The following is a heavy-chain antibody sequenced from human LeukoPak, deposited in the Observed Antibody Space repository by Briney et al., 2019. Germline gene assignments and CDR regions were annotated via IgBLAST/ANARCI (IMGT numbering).Heavy chain of an antibody. CDR3: ARRRAAGYMDV. CDR2: INHSGST. V-gene: IGHV4-34*01. Sequence: PSETLSLTCAVYGGSFSGYYWSWIRQPPGKGLEWIGEINHSGSTNYNPSLKSRVTISVDASKNQFSLKLSSVTAADTAVYYCARRRAAGYMDVWGKGTTVTVSS. D-gene: IGHD6-13*01. CDR1: GGSFSGYY. J-gene: IGHJ6*03.